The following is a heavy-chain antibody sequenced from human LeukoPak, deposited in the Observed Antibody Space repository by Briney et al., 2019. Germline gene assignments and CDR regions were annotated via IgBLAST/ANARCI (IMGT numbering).Heavy chain of an antibody. V-gene: IGHV4-59*08. D-gene: IGHD3-16*02. CDR2: IYYSGST. CDR1: GGSISSYY. J-gene: IGHJ4*02. CDR3: ARVRLGELSLYKDPYYFDY. Sequence: SETLSLTCTVSGGSISSYYWSWIRQPPGKGLEWIGYIYYSGSTNYNPSLKSRVTISVDTSKNQFSLKLSSVTAADTAVYYCARVRLGELSLYKDPYYFDYWGQGTLVTVSS.